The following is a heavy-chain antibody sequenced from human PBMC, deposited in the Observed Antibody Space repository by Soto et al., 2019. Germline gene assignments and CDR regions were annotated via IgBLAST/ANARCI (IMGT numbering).Heavy chain of an antibody. J-gene: IGHJ4*02. V-gene: IGHV1-18*01. CDR2: INAYNGNT. CDR3: ARDPVAGTYFDY. CDR1: GYTFTTYG. D-gene: IGHD6-19*01. Sequence: ASVKVSCKASGYTFTTYGISWVRQAPGQGLELMGLINAYNGNTNYAQKLQGRVTMTTDTSTSTAYMELRSLRSDDTAVYYCARDPVAGTYFDYWGQGTLVTVSS.